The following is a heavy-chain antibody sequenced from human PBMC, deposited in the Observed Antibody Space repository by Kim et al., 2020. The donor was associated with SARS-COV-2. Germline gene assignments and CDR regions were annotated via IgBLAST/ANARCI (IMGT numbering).Heavy chain of an antibody. J-gene: IGHJ3*02. CDR1: GGPFSGYY. D-gene: IGHD2-2*01. V-gene: IGHV4-34*12. Sequence: SETLSLTCAVSGGPFSGYYWTWIRQPPGGGLEWIWEAIDSGITKYNPSLKSRLTISVDTSKNVFSLKLSSVTAADTATYYCARHMRRAFDIWGQGTIVTVSS. CDR2: AIDSGIT. CDR3: ARHMRRAFDI.